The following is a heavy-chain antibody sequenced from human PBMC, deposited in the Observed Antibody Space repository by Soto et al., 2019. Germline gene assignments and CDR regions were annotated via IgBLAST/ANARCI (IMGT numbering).Heavy chain of an antibody. Sequence: QVHLVQSGPEVKRPGSSVKVSCKASGDTFGRNAIHWVRQAPGQGLEWMGGIIPMFPTTNYAQKFKGRLTIDADKSTGTAYMEMTSLRSEDTAVYYCTKDGDSADYGYWGQGTLVTVSS. D-gene: IGHD2-21*01. V-gene: IGHV1-69*06. CDR2: IIPMFPTT. J-gene: IGHJ4*02. CDR3: TKDGDSADYGY. CDR1: GDTFGRNA.